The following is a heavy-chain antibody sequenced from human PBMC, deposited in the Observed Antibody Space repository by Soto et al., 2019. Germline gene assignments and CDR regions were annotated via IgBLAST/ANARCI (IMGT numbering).Heavy chain of an antibody. V-gene: IGHV1-2*02. Sequence: ASVKVSCKASGYRFIDYFMHGVRGAPGQGLEWMGWINPKSGGTKIAQKFQGRTTMTRDTSINTVFMELSRLTSDETAVYFCAREYTWNYQGWTVYCGLGTMVTVSS. CDR2: INPKSGGT. CDR1: GYRFIDYF. J-gene: IGHJ4*02. CDR3: AREYTWNYQGWTVY. D-gene: IGHD1-7*01.